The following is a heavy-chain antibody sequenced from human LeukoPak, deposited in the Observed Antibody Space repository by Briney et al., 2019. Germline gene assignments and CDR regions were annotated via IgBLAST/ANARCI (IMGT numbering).Heavy chain of an antibody. CDR1: GYTFTSYG. J-gene: IGHJ4*02. CDR2: ISAYNGNT. Sequence: ASVKVSCKASGYTFTSYGIGWVRQAPGQGLEWTGWISAYNGNTNYAQKLQGRVTMTEDTSTDTAYMELSSLRSEDTAVYYCATMRSYYYGSGSYWDYWGQGTLVTVSS. CDR3: ATMRSYYYGSGSYWDY. V-gene: IGHV1-18*01. D-gene: IGHD3-10*01.